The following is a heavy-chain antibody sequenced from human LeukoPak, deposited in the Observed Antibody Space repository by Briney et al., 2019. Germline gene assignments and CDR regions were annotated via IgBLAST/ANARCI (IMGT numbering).Heavy chain of an antibody. CDR1: GFTFSTYE. CDR2: IKQDGSVK. CDR3: ARDVSGSLDY. D-gene: IGHD1-26*01. J-gene: IGHJ4*02. V-gene: IGHV3-7*01. Sequence: GGSLRLSCAASGFTFSTYEASWVRRAPGKGLEWVANIKQDGSVKNYVDSVKGRFTISRDDAKNSVYLQMNSLKTEDTAVYYCARDVSGSLDYWGKGTLVTVSA.